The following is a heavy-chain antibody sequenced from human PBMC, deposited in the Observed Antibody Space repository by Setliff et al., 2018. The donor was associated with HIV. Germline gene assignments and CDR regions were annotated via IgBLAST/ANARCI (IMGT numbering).Heavy chain of an antibody. CDR3: ARDAPVGYNWNYEGGAFDI. V-gene: IGHV4-28*03. D-gene: IGHD1-7*01. CDR2: IYYSGSI. CDR1: GXXISSNTW. Sequence: SETLSLXXXXXGXXISSNTWGGWSRQSPGEGLEWIGYIYYSGSIYYNPSLKSRVTMSVDTSKNQFSLKLSSVTAADTAVYYCARDAPVGYNWNYEGGAFDIWGQGTMVTVSS. J-gene: IGHJ3*02.